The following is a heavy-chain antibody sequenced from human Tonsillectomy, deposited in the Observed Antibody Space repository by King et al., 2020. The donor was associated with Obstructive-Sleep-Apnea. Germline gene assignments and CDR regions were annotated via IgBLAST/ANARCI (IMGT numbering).Heavy chain of an antibody. V-gene: IGHV2-26*01. CDR1: GFSLSNARMG. CDR2: IFSNDEK. J-gene: IGHJ4*02. CDR3: ARTPEYSSSWYFDY. D-gene: IGHD6-13*01. Sequence: VTLKESGPVLVKPTETLTLTCTVSGFSLSNARMGVSWIRQPPGKALKWLAHIFSNDEKSYSTSLKSRLTISKDTPKSQVGLTMTNLDPVDTATYYCARTPEYSSSWYFDYWGQGTLVTVSS.